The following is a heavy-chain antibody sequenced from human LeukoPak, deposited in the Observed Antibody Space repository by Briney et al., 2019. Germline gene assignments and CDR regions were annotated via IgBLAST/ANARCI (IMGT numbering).Heavy chain of an antibody. CDR3: ARGGGYYSSGWYSLDY. D-gene: IGHD6-19*01. V-gene: IGHV4-34*01. J-gene: IGHJ4*02. CDR2: INHSGST. Sequence: PSETLSLTCAVYGGSFSGYYWSWIRQPPGKGLEWIGEINHSGSTNYNPSLKSRVTISVDTSKNQFSLKLSSVTAADTAVYYCARGGGYYSSGWYSLDYWAREPWSPSPQ. CDR1: GGSFSGYY.